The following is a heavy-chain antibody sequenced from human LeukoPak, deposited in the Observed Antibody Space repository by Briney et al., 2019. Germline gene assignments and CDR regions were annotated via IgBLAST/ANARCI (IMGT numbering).Heavy chain of an antibody. CDR2: ISWNSGSI. Sequence: PGGSLRLSCAASGFTFDDYAMHWVRQAPGKGLEWVSGISWNSGSIGYADSVKGRFTISRDNAKNSLYLQMNSLRAEDTAVYYCARDGGRIVGATTTHWGQGTLVTVSS. V-gene: IGHV3-9*01. CDR1: GFTFDDYA. CDR3: ARDGGRIVGATTTH. D-gene: IGHD1-26*01. J-gene: IGHJ1*01.